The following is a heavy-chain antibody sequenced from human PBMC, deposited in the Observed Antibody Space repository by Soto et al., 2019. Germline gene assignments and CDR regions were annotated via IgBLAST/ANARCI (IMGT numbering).Heavy chain of an antibody. V-gene: IGHV3-48*02. J-gene: IGHJ5*02. CDR2: ISSSSSAI. CDR1: GFTFSSYS. Sequence: EVQLVESGGGLVQTGGSLRLSCAASGFTFSSYSMNWVRQAPGKGLEWVSYISSSSSAIYYADSVKGRFTISRDNAKNPLYLQMNSLRDEDTAVYYCARDGGSYSRWFDPWGQGTLVTVSS. D-gene: IGHD1-26*01. CDR3: ARDGGSYSRWFDP.